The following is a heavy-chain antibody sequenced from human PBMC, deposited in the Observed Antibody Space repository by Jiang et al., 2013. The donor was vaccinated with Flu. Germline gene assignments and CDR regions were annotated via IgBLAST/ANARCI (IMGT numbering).Heavy chain of an antibody. Sequence: GAEVKKPGSSVKVSCKASGGTFSSYAISWVRQAPGQGLEWMGRIIPILGIANYAQKFQGRVTITADKSTSTAYMELSSLRSEDTAVYYCARVGGYSYGDFDYWGQGTLVTVSS. D-gene: IGHD5-18*01. J-gene: IGHJ4*02. CDR3: ARVGGYSYGDFDY. CDR1: GGTFSSYA. V-gene: IGHV1-69*04. CDR2: IIPILGIA.